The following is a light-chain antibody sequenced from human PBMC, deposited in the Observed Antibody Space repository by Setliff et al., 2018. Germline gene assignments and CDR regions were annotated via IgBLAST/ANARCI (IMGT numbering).Light chain of an antibody. CDR1: SSNIGTGYD. J-gene: IGLJ1*01. Sequence: QSALTQPPSVSGAPGQRVTISCAGRSSNIGTGYDVHWYQQLPGTAPKLLIYGNNIRPSGVPDRFSGSQSGTSASLAITGLHSEDEADYYCQSYDSSLSAYVFGTGTRAPS. CDR2: GNN. V-gene: IGLV1-40*01. CDR3: QSYDSSLSAYV.